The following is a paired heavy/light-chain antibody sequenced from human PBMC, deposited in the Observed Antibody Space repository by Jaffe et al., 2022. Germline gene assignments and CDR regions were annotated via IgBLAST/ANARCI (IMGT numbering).Light chain of an antibody. CDR3: QQSYSTPPMYT. Sequence: DIQMTQSPSSLSASVGDRVTITCRASQSISSYLNWYQQKPGKAPKLLIYAASSLQSGVPSRFSGSGSGTDFTLTISSLQPEDFATYYCQQSYSTPPMYTFGQGTKLEIK. CDR1: QSISSY. V-gene: IGKV1-39*01. J-gene: IGKJ2*01. CDR2: AAS.
Heavy chain of an antibody. CDR3: AKTSYYDFWSGYPNYYMDV. J-gene: IGHJ6*03. CDR1: GFTFSSYA. CDR2: ISGSGGST. Sequence: EVQLLESGGGLVQPGGSLRLSCAASGFTFSSYAMSWVRQAPGKGLEWVSAISGSGGSTYYADSVKGRFTISRDNSKNTLYLQMNSLRAEDTAVYYCAKTSYYDFWSGYPNYYMDVWGKGTTVTVSS. D-gene: IGHD3-3*01. V-gene: IGHV3-23*01.